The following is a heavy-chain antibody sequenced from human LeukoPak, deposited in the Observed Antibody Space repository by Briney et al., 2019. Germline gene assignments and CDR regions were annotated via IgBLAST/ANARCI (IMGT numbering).Heavy chain of an antibody. J-gene: IGHJ4*02. V-gene: IGHV3-21*01. CDR3: ARRDYTSYYFDY. D-gene: IGHD4-11*01. CDR2: ISSSSSYI. Sequence: PGGSLRLSCAPSGFTFSGYAMSWVRQAPGKGLEWVSSISSSSSYIYYADSVKGRFTISRDNSKNTLYLQMNSLRAEDTAVYYCARRDYTSYYFDYWGQGTLVTVSS. CDR1: GFTFSGYA.